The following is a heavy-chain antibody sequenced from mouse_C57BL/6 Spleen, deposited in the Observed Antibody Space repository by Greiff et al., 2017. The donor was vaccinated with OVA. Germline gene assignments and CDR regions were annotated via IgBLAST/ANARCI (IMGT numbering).Heavy chain of an antibody. CDR1: GYTFTSYW. CDR2: IDPSDSET. CDR3: ARGIYYAMDY. V-gene: IGHV1-52*01. J-gene: IGHJ4*01. Sequence: QVHVKQPGAELVRPGSSVKLSCKASGYTFTSYWMHWVKQRPIQGLEWIGNIDPSDSETHYNQKFKDKATLTVDKSSSTAYMQLSSLTSEDSAVYYCARGIYYAMDYWGQGTSVTVSS.